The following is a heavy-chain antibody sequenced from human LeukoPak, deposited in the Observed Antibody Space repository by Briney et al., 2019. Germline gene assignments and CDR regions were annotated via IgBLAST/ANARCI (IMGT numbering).Heavy chain of an antibody. CDR3: AQEGTEYISTWYAN. J-gene: IGHJ4*02. CDR1: GFSFSSYG. Sequence: GGSLRLSCAASGFSFSSYGMQWVRQAPGKGLEWVAVVSFDGNTKYYADSVKSRFTISRDNSKNTLDLQMNSLRAEDTALYYCAQEGTEYISTWYANWGQGTLVTVSS. V-gene: IGHV3-30*18. D-gene: IGHD6-13*01. CDR2: VSFDGNTK.